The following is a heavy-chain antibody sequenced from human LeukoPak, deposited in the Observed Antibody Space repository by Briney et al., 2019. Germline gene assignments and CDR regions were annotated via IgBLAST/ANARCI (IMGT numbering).Heavy chain of an antibody. Sequence: GRSLRLTCVASGFTFNDYTMHWVRQAPGQGLEWMGWISALNGNANYAHKFRGRVTLTRDTSTGIAYMELRSLKSDDTAVYYCARDEQYQLMILDFWGQGTLITVSS. J-gene: IGHJ4*02. CDR1: GFTFNDYT. CDR3: ARDEQYQLMILDF. CDR2: ISALNGNA. D-gene: IGHD3-16*01. V-gene: IGHV1-18*01.